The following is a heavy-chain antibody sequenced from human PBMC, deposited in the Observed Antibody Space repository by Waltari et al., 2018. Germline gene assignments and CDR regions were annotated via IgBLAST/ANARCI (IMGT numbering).Heavy chain of an antibody. J-gene: IGHJ4*02. V-gene: IGHV3-66*02. Sequence: EVQLAESGGGLVQPGGSLRISCAASGFTVSNNYMSWVRQAPGEGLEWGSLIYSGGYTKYADSVKGRFTISRDNSKNTLYLQMNSLRVEDTAVYYCARNPRYDSPDWGQGTLVTVSS. D-gene: IGHD3-22*01. CDR1: GFTVSNNY. CDR3: ARNPRYDSPD. CDR2: IYSGGYT.